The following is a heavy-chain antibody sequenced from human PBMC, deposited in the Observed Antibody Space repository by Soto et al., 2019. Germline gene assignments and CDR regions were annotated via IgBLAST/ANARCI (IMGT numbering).Heavy chain of an antibody. V-gene: IGHV4-59*01. Sequence: PSETLSLTCTVSGGSISSYYWSWIRQPPGKGLEWIGYIYYSGSTNYNPSLKSRVTISVDTSKNQFSLKLSSVTAADTAVYYCARVISARDILFDYWGQGTLVTVSS. CDR3: ARVISARDILFDY. CDR1: GGSISSYY. J-gene: IGHJ4*02. D-gene: IGHD3-9*01. CDR2: IYYSGST.